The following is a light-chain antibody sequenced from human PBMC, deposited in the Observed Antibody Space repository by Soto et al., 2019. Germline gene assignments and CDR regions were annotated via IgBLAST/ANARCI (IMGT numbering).Light chain of an antibody. V-gene: IGLV2-14*01. CDR2: DVS. Sequence: QSVLTQPASVSGSPGPSIPISCTGTTRAVGDYNYVSWYQQHPGKAPKVMIYDVSNRPSGVSNRFSGSKSGNTASLTISGLKAEDEADYYCSSYTSSSTLVFGTGNKVTVL. J-gene: IGLJ1*01. CDR1: TRAVGDYNY. CDR3: SSYTSSSTLV.